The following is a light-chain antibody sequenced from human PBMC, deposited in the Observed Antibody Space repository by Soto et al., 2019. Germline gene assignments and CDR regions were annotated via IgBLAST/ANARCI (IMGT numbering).Light chain of an antibody. J-gene: IGKJ1*01. V-gene: IGKV1-5*01. CDR2: DAS. Sequence: DIHMTQSPSTLSASVGDRVTITCRASQSISNWLAWYQQKPGKAPNLLIYDASSLESGVPSRFSGSGSGTEFTLTISSLQPDDFATYYCQQYKTYRTFGQGTKVDIK. CDR1: QSISNW. CDR3: QQYKTYRT.